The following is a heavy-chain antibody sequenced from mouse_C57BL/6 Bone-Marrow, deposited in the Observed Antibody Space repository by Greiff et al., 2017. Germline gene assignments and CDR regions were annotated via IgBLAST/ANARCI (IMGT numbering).Heavy chain of an antibody. D-gene: IGHD1-1*01. CDR2: IYPGSGNT. V-gene: IGHV1-76*01. CDR1: GYTFTDYY. Sequence: VQLQQSGAELVRPGASVKLSCKASGYTFTDYYINWVKQRPGQGLEWIARIYPGSGNTYYNEKFKGKATLTAEKSSSTAYMQLSRLTSEDSAVYFWARGDYGSSYWYFDVWGTGTTVTVSS. J-gene: IGHJ1*03. CDR3: ARGDYGSSYWYFDV.